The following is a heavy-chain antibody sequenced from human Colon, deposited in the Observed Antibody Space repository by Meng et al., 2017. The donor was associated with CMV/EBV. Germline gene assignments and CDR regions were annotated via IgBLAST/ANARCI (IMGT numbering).Heavy chain of an antibody. CDR3: ARGGTGTQMDYYYGMDV. D-gene: IGHD1-1*01. J-gene: IGHJ6*02. V-gene: IGHV1-46*01. CDR2: ISGGST. Sequence: GGSLRLSCEVSGVTFSNHGMSWVRRAPGKGLEWVAGISGGSTSYAQKFQGRVTMTRDTSTSTVYMELSSLRSEDTAVYYCARGGTGTQMDYYYGMDVWGQGTTVTVSS. CDR1: GVTFSNHG.